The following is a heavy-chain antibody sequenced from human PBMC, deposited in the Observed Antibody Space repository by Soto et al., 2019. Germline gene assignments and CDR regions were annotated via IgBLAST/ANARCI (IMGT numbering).Heavy chain of an antibody. CDR3: ATYCSGGSCYASHWFDP. Sequence: QLQLQESGPGLVKPSETLSLTCTVSGGSIRSSSYYWGWIRQPPRKGLEWIGSIYYSGSTYYNPSLMGRFHKSVDTSKNQFSLKLRSVTAADKDVYYCATYCSGGSCYASHWFDPWGQGTLITVSS. CDR2: IYYSGST. D-gene: IGHD2-15*01. V-gene: IGHV4-39*01. J-gene: IGHJ5*02. CDR1: GGSIRSSSYY.